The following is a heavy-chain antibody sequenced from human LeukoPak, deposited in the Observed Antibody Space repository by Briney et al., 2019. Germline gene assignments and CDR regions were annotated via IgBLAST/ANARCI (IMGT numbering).Heavy chain of an antibody. Sequence: GGSLRLSCAASGFTFSSYSMSWVRQAPGEWLEWVSAISGSGGSTYYAGFGKGPFTIARDKSKNTLYLRMNSLIAEDTAVYYCAKEERDQYSSSILYFDYWGQGALVTVSS. J-gene: IGHJ4*02. D-gene: IGHD6-6*01. CDR2: ISGSGGST. V-gene: IGHV3-23*01. CDR1: GFTFSSYS. CDR3: AKEERDQYSSSILYFDY.